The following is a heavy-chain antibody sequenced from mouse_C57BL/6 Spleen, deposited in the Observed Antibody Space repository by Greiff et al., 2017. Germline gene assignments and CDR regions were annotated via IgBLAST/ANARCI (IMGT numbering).Heavy chain of an antibody. Sequence: QVHVKQSGAELVKPGASVKLSCKASGYTFTSYWMHWVKQRPGQGLEWIGMIHPNSGSTNYNEKFKSKATLTVDKSSSTAYMQLSSLTSEDSAVYYCARALGAMDYWGQGTSVTVSS. D-gene: IGHD4-1*01. V-gene: IGHV1-64*01. CDR1: GYTFTSYW. J-gene: IGHJ4*01. CDR2: IHPNSGST. CDR3: ARALGAMDY.